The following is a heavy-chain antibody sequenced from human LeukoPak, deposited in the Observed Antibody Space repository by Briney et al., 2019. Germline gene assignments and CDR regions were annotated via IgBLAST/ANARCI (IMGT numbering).Heavy chain of an antibody. Sequence: PSETLSLTCAVSGGSISSGGYSWSWIRQPPGKGLEWIGYIYHSGSTYYNPSLKSRVTISVDRSKNQFSLKLSSVTAADTAVYYCAREKSGHDSSFDPWGQGTLVTVSS. CDR3: AREKSGHDSSFDP. J-gene: IGHJ5*02. CDR2: IYHSGST. V-gene: IGHV4-30-2*01. CDR1: GGSISSGGYS. D-gene: IGHD5-12*01.